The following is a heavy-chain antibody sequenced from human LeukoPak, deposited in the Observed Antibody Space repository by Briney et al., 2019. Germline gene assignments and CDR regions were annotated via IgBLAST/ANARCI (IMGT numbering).Heavy chain of an antibody. Sequence: GGSLRLSCAASGFTVSLYYMTWVRQAPGKGLEWVSVIYSGGPTYYADSVKGRFTISRDNSKNAVYLQMNSLRGEDTAVYFCARGWVVATGGFDMWGQGTMVTVSS. V-gene: IGHV3-53*01. J-gene: IGHJ3*02. CDR2: IYSGGPT. D-gene: IGHD2-8*02. CDR1: GFTVSLYY. CDR3: ARGWVVATGGFDM.